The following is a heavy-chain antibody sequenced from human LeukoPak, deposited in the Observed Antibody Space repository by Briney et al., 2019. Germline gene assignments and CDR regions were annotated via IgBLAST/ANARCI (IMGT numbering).Heavy chain of an antibody. CDR3: ARAGYGGNYHFDY. J-gene: IGHJ4*02. D-gene: IGHD4-23*01. CDR2: IYYRGST. CDR1: GGSNSSYY. Sequence: SETLSLTCTVTGGSNSSYYWSWIRQPPGKGLEWIGYIYYRGSTNYNPSLKSRVTISVDTSKNQFSLKLSSVTAADTAVYYCARAGYGGNYHFDYWGQGTLVTVSS. V-gene: IGHV4-59*01.